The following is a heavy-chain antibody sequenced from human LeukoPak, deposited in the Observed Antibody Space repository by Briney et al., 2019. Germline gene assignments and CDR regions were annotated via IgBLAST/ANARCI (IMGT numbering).Heavy chain of an antibody. Sequence: ASVKVSCKASGYTFSGYYIHWVRQAPGQGLEWMGIINPSGGSTSYAQKFQGRVTMTRDMSTSTVYMELSSLRSEDTAVYYCARDFSFESSGFVDYWGQGTLVTVSS. CDR1: GYTFSGYY. CDR2: INPSGGST. CDR3: ARDFSFESSGFVDY. J-gene: IGHJ4*02. V-gene: IGHV1-46*01. D-gene: IGHD6-19*01.